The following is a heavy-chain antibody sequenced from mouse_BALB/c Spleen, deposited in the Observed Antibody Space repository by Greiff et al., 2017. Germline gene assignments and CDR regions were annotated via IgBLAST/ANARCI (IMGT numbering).Heavy chain of an antibody. J-gene: IGHJ2*01. Sequence: VQRVESGAELAKPGASVKMSCKASGYTFTSYWMHWVKQRPGQGLEWIGYINPSTGYTEYNQKFKDKATLTADKSSSTAYMQLSSLTSEDSAVYYCARGYGIYFDYWGQGTTLTVSS. V-gene: IGHV1-7*01. CDR2: INPSTGYT. D-gene: IGHD2-10*02. CDR3: ARGYGIYFDY. CDR1: GYTFTSYW.